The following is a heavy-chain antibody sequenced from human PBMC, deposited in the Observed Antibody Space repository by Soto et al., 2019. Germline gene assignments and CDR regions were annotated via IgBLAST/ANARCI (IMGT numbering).Heavy chain of an antibody. CDR3: AINYYDTKCYSIDI. Sequence: EVQLVESGGGLVQPGGSLRLSCAASGFTFSDHYFDWVRQAPGQGLEWVGRSSNKNNSYITKYAASVKGRFSISRDDSEKSLYLQMNSLKTDDTAVYYCAINYYDTKCYSIDIWGQGTMVTVSS. V-gene: IGHV3-72*01. CDR1: GFTFSDHY. J-gene: IGHJ3*02. CDR2: SSNKNNSYIT. D-gene: IGHD3-22*01.